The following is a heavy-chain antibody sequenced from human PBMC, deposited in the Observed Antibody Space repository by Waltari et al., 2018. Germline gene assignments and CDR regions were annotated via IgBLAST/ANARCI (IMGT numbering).Heavy chain of an antibody. D-gene: IGHD3-16*02. CDR1: GGSISSSSYY. CDR2: IYYSGST. J-gene: IGHJ5*02. Sequence: QLQLQESGPGLVKPSETLSLTCTVSGGSISSSSYYWGWISQPPGKGLEWIGSIYYSGSTYYNPSLKSRVTISVDTSKNQFSLKLSSVTAADTAVYYCARDQAMITFGGVIVHNWFDPWGQGTLVTVSS. V-gene: IGHV4-39*07. CDR3: ARDQAMITFGGVIVHNWFDP.